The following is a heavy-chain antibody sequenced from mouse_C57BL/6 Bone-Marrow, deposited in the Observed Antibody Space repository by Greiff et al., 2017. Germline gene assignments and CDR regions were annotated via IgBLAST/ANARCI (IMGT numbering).Heavy chain of an antibody. V-gene: IGHV5-17*01. CDR2: ISSGSSTI. J-gene: IGHJ3*01. CDR3: ANLLWEAY. D-gene: IGHD2-1*01. CDR1: GFTFSDYG. Sequence: DVHLVESGGGLVKPGGSLKLSCAASGFTFSDYGMHWVRQAPEKGLEWVAYISSGSSTIYYADTVKGRFTISRDNAKNTLFLQMTSLRSEDTAMYYCANLLWEAYWGQGTLVTVSA.